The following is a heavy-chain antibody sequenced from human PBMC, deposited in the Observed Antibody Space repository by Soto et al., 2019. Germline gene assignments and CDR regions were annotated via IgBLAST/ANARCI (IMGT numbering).Heavy chain of an antibody. V-gene: IGHV4-39*01. CDR1: GASISSNIYY. CDR3: ARHSHEDHGDPNWFDP. D-gene: IGHD4-17*01. Sequence: QVQLQESGPGLVKPSETLSLTCTVSGASISSNIYYWGWIRQPPGKGLEWIGSIYYTGNTFYNPSLKSRVTLSVDTSENQFSLRLFSVTAADTAVYYCARHSHEDHGDPNWFDPWGQGTLVTFSS. CDR2: IYYTGNT. J-gene: IGHJ5*02.